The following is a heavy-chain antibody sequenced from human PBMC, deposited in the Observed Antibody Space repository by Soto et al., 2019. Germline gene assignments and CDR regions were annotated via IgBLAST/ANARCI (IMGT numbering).Heavy chain of an antibody. CDR2: IYYSGSP. Sequence: PSETLSLTCTVSGGSISSYYWTWIRQPPGKGLEWIGCIYYSGSPNYNSSLKSRVSISVDTSKNQFSLKLSSVTAEDPEVYYCARNRDGYSRYCFDYWGQGTLVTVSS. D-gene: IGHD4-4*01. J-gene: IGHJ4*02. V-gene: IGHV4-59*01. CDR1: GGSISSYY. CDR3: ARNRDGYSRYCFDY.